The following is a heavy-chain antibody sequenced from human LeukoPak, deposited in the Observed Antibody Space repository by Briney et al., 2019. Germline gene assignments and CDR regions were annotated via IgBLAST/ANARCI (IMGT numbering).Heavy chain of an antibody. Sequence: PSEILSLTCAVYGGSISGFYYTWIRQPPGKGLEWIGEIDHSGDTNYNPSLKSRAIVSVDTSKSQFSLKLTSVTAADAAVYYCARGSPFQEWGQGTLVTVSS. CDR2: IDHSGDT. CDR1: GGSISGFY. V-gene: IGHV4-34*01. J-gene: IGHJ1*01. CDR3: ARGSPFQE.